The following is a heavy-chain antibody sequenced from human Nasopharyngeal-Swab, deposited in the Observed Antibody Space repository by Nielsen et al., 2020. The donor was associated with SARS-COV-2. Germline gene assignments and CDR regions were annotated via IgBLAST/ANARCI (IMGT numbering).Heavy chain of an antibody. CDR3: ARHLWFGELGDY. Sequence: ASVKVSCKASEYTFTSYDINWVRQATGQGLEWMGWINPNSGGTNYAQKFQGRVTMTRDTSISTAYMELSRLRSDDTAVYYCARHLWFGELGDYWGQGTLVTVSS. J-gene: IGHJ4*02. D-gene: IGHD3-10*01. CDR2: INPNSGGT. V-gene: IGHV1-2*02. CDR1: EYTFTSYD.